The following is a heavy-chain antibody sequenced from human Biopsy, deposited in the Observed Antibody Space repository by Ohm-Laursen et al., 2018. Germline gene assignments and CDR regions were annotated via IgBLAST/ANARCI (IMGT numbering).Heavy chain of an antibody. CDR1: GYTFTGQL. V-gene: IGHV1-2*02. D-gene: IGHD2-15*01. J-gene: IGHJ1*01. CDR3: AKGQDLRGGAEYFQH. CDR2: IKPHSGTT. Sequence: SVKVSCKASGYTFTGQLFHWVRQVPGPGLEWMGWIKPHSGTTKFAQDFQGRVTMTRDTSITTVYMELRRLRSDDTAVYYCAKGQDLRGGAEYFQHWGQGALVTVSS.